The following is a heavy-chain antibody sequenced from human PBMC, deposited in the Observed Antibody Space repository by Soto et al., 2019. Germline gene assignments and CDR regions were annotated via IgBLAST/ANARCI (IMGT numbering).Heavy chain of an antibody. V-gene: IGHV3-23*01. J-gene: IGHJ6*02. CDR3: AKYSNYVYGMDV. CDR2: ISGSGGST. Sequence: PGGSLRLSCAASGFTFSSYAMSWVRQAPGKGLEWVSAISGSGGSTYYADPVKGRFTISRDNSKNTLYLQMNSLRAEDTAVYYCAKYSNYVYGMDVWGQGTTVTVSS. CDR1: GFTFSSYA. D-gene: IGHD4-4*01.